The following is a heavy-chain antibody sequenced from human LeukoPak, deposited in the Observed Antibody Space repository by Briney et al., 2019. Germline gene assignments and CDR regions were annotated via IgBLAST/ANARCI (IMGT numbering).Heavy chain of an antibody. CDR1: GFTFSSYW. J-gene: IGHJ6*02. Sequence: GGSLRLSCAASGFTFSSYWMHWVRQAPGKGLVWVSRINSDGGSTSYADSVKGRFTISRDNAKNTLYLQMNSLRAEDTAVYYCARGQAYYYYGMDVWGQGTTVTVSS. CDR3: ARGQAYYYYGMDV. V-gene: IGHV3-74*01. CDR2: INSDGGST.